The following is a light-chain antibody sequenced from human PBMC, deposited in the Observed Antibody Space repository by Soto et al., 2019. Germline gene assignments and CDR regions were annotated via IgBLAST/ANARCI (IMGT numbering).Light chain of an antibody. CDR2: GAS. CDR3: QQYCSSPHT. Sequence: EIVLTQSPGTLSLSPGERATLSCRASQSVSSIYLAWYQHKPGQAPRLLIYGASSRATGIPDRFSGSGSGTDFTLTISRLEPEDFAVYYCQQYCSSPHTFGQGTRLEIK. J-gene: IGKJ2*01. V-gene: IGKV3-20*01. CDR1: QSVSSIY.